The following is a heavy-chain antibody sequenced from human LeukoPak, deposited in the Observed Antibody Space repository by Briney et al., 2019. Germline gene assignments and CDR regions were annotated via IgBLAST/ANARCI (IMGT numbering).Heavy chain of an antibody. CDR2: INHSGST. V-gene: IGHV4-34*01. CDR1: GGSFSGYY. J-gene: IGHJ4*02. D-gene: IGHD6-19*01. CDR3: ARTLGIAVAGTRDY. Sequence: SETLSLTCAVYGGSFSGYYWSWIRQPPGKGLEWIGEINHSGSTNYNPSPKSRVTISVDTSKNQFSLKLSSVTAADTAVYYCARTLGIAVAGTRDYWGQGTLVTVSS.